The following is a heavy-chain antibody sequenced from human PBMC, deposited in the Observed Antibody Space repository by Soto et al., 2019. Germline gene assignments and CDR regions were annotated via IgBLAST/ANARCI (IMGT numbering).Heavy chain of an antibody. V-gene: IGHV3-23*01. CDR3: AKARWRLVRFAYWYFDL. Sequence: EVQLLESGGGLVQPGGSLRLSCAASGFTFSSYAMSWVRQAPGKGLEWVSAISGSGGSTYYADSVKGRFTISRDNSKNTLYLQMNSLRAEDTAVYYCAKARWRLVRFAYWYFDLWGRGTLVTVSS. CDR2: ISGSGGST. J-gene: IGHJ2*01. D-gene: IGHD6-19*01. CDR1: GFTFSSYA.